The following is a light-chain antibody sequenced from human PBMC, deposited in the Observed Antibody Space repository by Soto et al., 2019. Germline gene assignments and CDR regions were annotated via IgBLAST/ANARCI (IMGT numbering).Light chain of an antibody. CDR1: SSDIGGYDY. CDR3: SSYANTSPVV. V-gene: IGLV2-14*03. J-gene: IGLJ2*01. CDR2: DVS. Sequence: QSALTQPASVSGSPGQSITISCTGTSSDIGGYDYVSWYQQHPGKAPQLMIYDVSNRPSGVSNRFSGSKSGKTASLTTAGLQAEDEADYYCSSYANTSPVVFGGGTKLTVL.